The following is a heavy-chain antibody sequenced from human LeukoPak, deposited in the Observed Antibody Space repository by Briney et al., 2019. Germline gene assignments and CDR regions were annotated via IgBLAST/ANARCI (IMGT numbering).Heavy chain of an antibody. CDR3: ALLVVPAQRDMWGFDP. CDR2: FDPEDGET. V-gene: IGHV1-24*01. D-gene: IGHD2-2*01. J-gene: IGHJ5*02. CDR1: GYTLTELS. Sequence: ASVKVSCKVSGYTLTELSMHWVRQAPGKGLEWMGGFDPEDGETIYAQKFQGRVTMTEDTSTDTAYMELSSLRSEDTAVYYCALLVVPAQRDMWGFDPWGQGTLVTVSS.